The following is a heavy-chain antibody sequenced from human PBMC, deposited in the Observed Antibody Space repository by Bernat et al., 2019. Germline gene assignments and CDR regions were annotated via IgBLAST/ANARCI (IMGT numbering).Heavy chain of an antibody. Sequence: SAGSISSNNYFWGWIREPPGKGLEWIGSVYSSGSTYYNPSLKGRVTISVDTSKNQFSLKLTSVTAADPAVYYCSTHASATYYYGSSGYYGWYAFD. CDR2: VYSSGST. CDR1: AGSISSNNYF. V-gene: IGHV4-39*01. J-gene: IGHJ3*02. D-gene: IGHD3-22*01. CDR3: STHASATYYYGSSGYYGWYAFD.